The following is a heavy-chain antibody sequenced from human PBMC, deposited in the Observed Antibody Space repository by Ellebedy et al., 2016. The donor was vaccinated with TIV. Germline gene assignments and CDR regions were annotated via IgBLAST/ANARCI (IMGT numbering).Heavy chain of an antibody. CDR1: GYTFTDYF. Sequence: ASVKVSXXASGYTFTDYFMHWVRQAPGQGLEWMGWINTNSGGTNYAQKFQGRVTLTRDTSISTVYMDLGRLRSDDAAVYYCARVPGGFNYNNGGDYYYGMDVWGQGTTVTVSS. J-gene: IGHJ6*02. CDR3: ARVPGGFNYNNGGDYYYGMDV. V-gene: IGHV1-2*02. D-gene: IGHD1/OR15-1a*01. CDR2: INTNSGGT.